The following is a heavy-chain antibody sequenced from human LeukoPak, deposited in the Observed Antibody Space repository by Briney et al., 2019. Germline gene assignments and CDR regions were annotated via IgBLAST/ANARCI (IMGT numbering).Heavy chain of an antibody. D-gene: IGHD2-15*01. Sequence: AGGSLRLPCAASGFTFSSYAMSWVRQAPGKGLEWVSAISGSGDSTYYADSVKGRFTISRDNSKNTLCLQMNSLRAEDTAVYYCAKQLGYCSDGSCYFPYWGQGTLVTVSS. CDR3: AKQLGYCSDGSCYFPY. CDR1: GFTFSSYA. V-gene: IGHV3-23*01. CDR2: ISGSGDST. J-gene: IGHJ4*02.